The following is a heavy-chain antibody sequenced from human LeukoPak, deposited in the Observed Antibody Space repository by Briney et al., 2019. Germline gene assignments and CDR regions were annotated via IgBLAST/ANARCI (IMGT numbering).Heavy chain of an antibody. V-gene: IGHV4-39*01. CDR1: GGSISSSGYY. CDR3: ATRYLFCSSTACRPDV. CDR2: IYHTGAT. J-gene: IGHJ2*01. D-gene: IGHD2-2*01. Sequence: PSETLSLTCTVSGGSISSSGYYWAWIRQPPGKGLEWIGDIYHTGATSYSPPLQSRVTLSVDKSKNQFSLEVTSVTAADTGVYYCATRYLFCSSTACRPDVWGRGTLVTVSS.